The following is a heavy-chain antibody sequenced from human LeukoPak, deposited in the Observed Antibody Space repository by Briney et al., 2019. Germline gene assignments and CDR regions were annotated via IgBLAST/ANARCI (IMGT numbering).Heavy chain of an antibody. CDR2: INHSGST. V-gene: IGHV4-34*01. D-gene: IGHD6-19*01. J-gene: IGHJ5*02. Sequence: SETLSLTCAVYGGSFSGYYWSWIRQPPGKGLEWIGEINHSGSTNYNPSLKSRVTISVDTSKNQFSLKLSSVTAADTAVYYCARGRGIAVAAWFDPWGRGTLVTVSS. CDR1: GGSFSGYY. CDR3: ARGRGIAVAAWFDP.